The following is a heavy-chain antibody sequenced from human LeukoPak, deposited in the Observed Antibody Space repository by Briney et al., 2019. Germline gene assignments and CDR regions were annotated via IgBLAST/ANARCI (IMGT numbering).Heavy chain of an antibody. CDR3: AKASRAAYDSSGYYFDY. CDR1: GFTFSSYE. D-gene: IGHD3-22*01. Sequence: GGSLRLSCAASGFTFSSYEMNWVRQAPGKGLEWVSYVSSSGSTIYYADSVKGRFTISRDNAKNSLYLQMNRLRAEDTALYYCAKASRAAYDSSGYYFDYWGQGTLVTVSS. J-gene: IGHJ4*02. V-gene: IGHV3-48*03. CDR2: VSSSGSTI.